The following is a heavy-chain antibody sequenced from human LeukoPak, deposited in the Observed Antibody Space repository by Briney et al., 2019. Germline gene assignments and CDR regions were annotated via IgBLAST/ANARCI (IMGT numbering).Heavy chain of an antibody. V-gene: IGHV3-23*01. Sequence: GGTLRLSCAASGFTFSSYGMSWVRQAPGKGLEWVSSISNSGGSAYHADSVKGRFTIYRDNSKKTVYLQMDRLRTEDAAVYYCARPTAYCGGDCHFFDYWGQGTLVTVSS. CDR3: ARPTAYCGGDCHFFDY. J-gene: IGHJ4*02. CDR1: GFTFSSYG. CDR2: ISNSGGSA. D-gene: IGHD2-21*02.